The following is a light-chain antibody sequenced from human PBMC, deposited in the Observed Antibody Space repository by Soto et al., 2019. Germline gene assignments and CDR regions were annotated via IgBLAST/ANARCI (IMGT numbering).Light chain of an antibody. V-gene: IGLV2-14*01. J-gene: IGLJ3*02. Sequence: QSALTQPASVSGSPGQSITISCTGTSSDVGGYNYVSWYQQHPGKAPKLMIYEVSNRPSGVSNRCSGSKSGNTASLTISGPPAEYEADNYCTPYTSSSTRVFGEGTKLTVL. CDR2: EVS. CDR3: TPYTSSSTRV. CDR1: SSDVGGYNY.